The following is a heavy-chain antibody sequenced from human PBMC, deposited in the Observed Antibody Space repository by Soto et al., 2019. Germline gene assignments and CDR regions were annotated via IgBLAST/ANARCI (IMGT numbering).Heavy chain of an antibody. Sequence: LRLSFAASGFTFSSYSMNWVRQAPGKGLEWVSSISSSSSYIYYADSVKGRFTISRDNAKNSLYLQMNSLRAEDTAVYYCASCYYGSGTQACYYYGMDVWGQGTTVTVSS. CDR1: GFTFSSYS. V-gene: IGHV3-21*01. CDR2: ISSSSSYI. D-gene: IGHD3-10*01. CDR3: ASCYYGSGTQACYYYGMDV. J-gene: IGHJ6*02.